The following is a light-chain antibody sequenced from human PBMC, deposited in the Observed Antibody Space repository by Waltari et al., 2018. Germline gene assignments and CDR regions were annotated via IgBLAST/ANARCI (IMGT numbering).Light chain of an antibody. CDR2: AAS. V-gene: IGKV1-39*01. CDR3: QQSDTTPRT. J-gene: IGKJ2*02. CDR1: QSISSY. Sequence: DIQMTQSPPSLSASVGDRVTITCRASQSISSYLNWYQQKPGKAPKLLIYAASSLQSGVPSRFSGSESGTDFTLTIRSLQPEDFATYYCQQSDTTPRTFGQGTKLEIK.